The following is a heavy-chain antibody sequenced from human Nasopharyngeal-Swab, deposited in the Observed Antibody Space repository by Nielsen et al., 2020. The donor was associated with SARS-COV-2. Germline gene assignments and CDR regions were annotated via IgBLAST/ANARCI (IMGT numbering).Heavy chain of an antibody. CDR3: ARDLDSGSYPY. V-gene: IGHV3-53*04. D-gene: IGHD1-26*01. CDR2: IYSGGST. CDR1: GFTVSSNY. Sequence: GESLKISCAASGFTVSSNYMSWVRQAPGKGLEWVSVIYSGGSTYYADSVKGRFTISRHNSKNTLYLQMNSLRAEDTAAYYCARDLDSGSYPYWGQGTLVTVSS. J-gene: IGHJ4*02.